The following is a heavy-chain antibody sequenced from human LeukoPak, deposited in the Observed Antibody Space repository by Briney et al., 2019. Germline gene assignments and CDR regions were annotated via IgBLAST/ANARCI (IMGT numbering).Heavy chain of an antibody. J-gene: IGHJ4*02. CDR2: ISGSGGST. Sequence: PGGSLRLSCAASGFTLSSYAMSGVRQAPGKGLEWVSAISGSGGSTYYADSVKGRFTISRDNSKNTLYLQMNGLRAEDTAVYYCAKAAYGEHDYWGQGTLVTVSS. D-gene: IGHD4-17*01. V-gene: IGHV3-23*01. CDR3: AKAAYGEHDY. CDR1: GFTLSSYA.